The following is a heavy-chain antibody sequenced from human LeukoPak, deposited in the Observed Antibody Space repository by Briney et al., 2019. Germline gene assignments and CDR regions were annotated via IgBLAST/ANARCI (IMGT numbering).Heavy chain of an antibody. Sequence: GGSLRLSCAASGFTFSSYAMSWVRQAPGKGLEWVSAVSGSGGSTYYADSVKGRFAISRDNSKNTLYLQMNSLRAEDTAVYYCAKVSGVGNYYYYGMDVWGQGTTVTVSS. V-gene: IGHV3-23*01. CDR1: GFTFSSYA. D-gene: IGHD3-3*01. CDR3: AKVSGVGNYYYYGMDV. J-gene: IGHJ6*02. CDR2: VSGSGGST.